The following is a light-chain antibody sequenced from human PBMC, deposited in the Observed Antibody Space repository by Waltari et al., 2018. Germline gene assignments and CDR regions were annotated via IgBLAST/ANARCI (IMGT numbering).Light chain of an antibody. CDR3: CSYAGSTTWV. J-gene: IGLJ3*02. CDR2: EVS. Sequence: QSALTQPASVSGSPGQSITISFTGSSSDVGSYNLASWYQQHPSKAPNPTIYEVSKRPSGVSNRFSGSKSGNTASLTISGLQAEDEADYYCCSYAGSTTWVFGGGTKLTVL. CDR1: SSDVGSYNL. V-gene: IGLV2-23*02.